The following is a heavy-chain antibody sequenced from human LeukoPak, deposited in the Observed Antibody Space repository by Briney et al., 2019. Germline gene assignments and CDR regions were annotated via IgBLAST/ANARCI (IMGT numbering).Heavy chain of an antibody. D-gene: IGHD6-13*01. CDR2: IYGGGST. CDR1: GFTFSIYT. CDR3: ASSSSWYSGLDY. V-gene: IGHV3-53*01. J-gene: IGHJ4*02. Sequence: GGSLRLSCAASGFTFSIYTVNWVRQAPGKGLEWVSVIYGGGSTYYADSVKGRFTMSRDNSKNTLYLQMNSLRAEDTAVYYCASSSSWYSGLDYWGQGTLVTVSS.